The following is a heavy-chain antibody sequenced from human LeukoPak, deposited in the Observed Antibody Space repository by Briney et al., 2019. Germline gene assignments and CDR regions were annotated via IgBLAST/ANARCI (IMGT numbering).Heavy chain of an antibody. CDR3: ARTGPDYDFWSGYPNFDY. CDR1: GYTFTSYD. Sequence: ASVKVSCKASGYTFTSYDINWVRQATGQGLEWMGWMNPNSGNTGYAQKFQGRVTITRNTSISTAYVELSSLRSEDTAVYYCARTGPDYDFWSGYPNFDYWGQGTLVTVSS. V-gene: IGHV1-8*03. CDR2: MNPNSGNT. D-gene: IGHD3-3*01. J-gene: IGHJ4*02.